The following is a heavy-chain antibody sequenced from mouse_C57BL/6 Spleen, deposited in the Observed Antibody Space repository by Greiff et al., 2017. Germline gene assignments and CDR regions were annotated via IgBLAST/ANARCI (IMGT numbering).Heavy chain of an antibody. V-gene: IGHV1-58*01. CDR1: GYTFTSYG. D-gene: IGHD2-1*01. CDR2: INIGNGYT. Sequence: VQLQESGAELVRPGSSVKMSCKTSGYTFTSYGINWVKQRPGQGLEWIGYINIGNGYTEYNEKFKGKATLTSDRSSSTDYMQLSSLTSEDSAIDICARSDGNYAYWGQGTTLTVSS. J-gene: IGHJ2*01. CDR3: ARSDGNYAY.